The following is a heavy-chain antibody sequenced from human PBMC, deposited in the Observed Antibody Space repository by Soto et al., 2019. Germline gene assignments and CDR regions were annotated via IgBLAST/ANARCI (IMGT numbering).Heavy chain of an antibody. J-gene: IGHJ4*02. V-gene: IGHV3-23*04. CDR3: AKGRGSGSAWYFDN. CDR2: ISDTGAST. Sequence: EVRLVEAGGGLKQPGGSLRLSCAASGFTFKESAMNWVRQAPGKGLEWVASISDTGASTWYAESVRGRLSISRDNSKNTLYLQMSSLSGEDTAVYYCAKGRGSGSAWYFDNWGQGTLVTVSS. D-gene: IGHD6-19*01. CDR1: GFTFKESA.